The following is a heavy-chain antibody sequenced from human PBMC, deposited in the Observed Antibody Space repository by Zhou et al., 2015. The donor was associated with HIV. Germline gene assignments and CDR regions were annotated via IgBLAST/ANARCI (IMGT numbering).Heavy chain of an antibody. CDR3: ARGKLLWFGGSGHYVMDV. V-gene: IGHV1-69*01. Sequence: QVQLVQSGAEVKKPGSSVKVSCKASGGTFNNYAISWVRQAPGQGLEWMGGIIPIFGTTNYAQKFQGRVTITANESTSTASMELSGLRSDDTAVYYCARGKLLWFGGSGHYVMDVWGQGTTVTVSS. CDR1: GGTFNNYA. CDR2: IIPIFGTT. J-gene: IGHJ6*01. D-gene: IGHD3-10*01.